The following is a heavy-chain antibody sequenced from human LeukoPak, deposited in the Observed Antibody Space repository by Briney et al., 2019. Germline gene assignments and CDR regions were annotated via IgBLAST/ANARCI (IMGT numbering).Heavy chain of an antibody. CDR2: IWHDGGNK. V-gene: IGHV3-33*06. Sequence: GGSLRLSCAASGFTFSSYGMHWVRQAPGKGLEWVAVIWHDGGNKYYADSVRGRFTISRDNSKNTLYLQMNSLRAEDTAVYYCAKTYGSGRIPSYYFDYWGQGTLVTVSS. D-gene: IGHD3-10*01. CDR1: GFTFSSYG. CDR3: AKTYGSGRIPSYYFDY. J-gene: IGHJ4*02.